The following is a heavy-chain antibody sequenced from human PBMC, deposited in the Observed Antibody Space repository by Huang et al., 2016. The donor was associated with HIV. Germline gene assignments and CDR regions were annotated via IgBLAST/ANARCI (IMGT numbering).Heavy chain of an antibody. J-gene: IGHJ6*02. CDR1: GGPFSTYA. V-gene: IGHV1-69*01. Sequence: QVQLVQSGAEVKKPGSSVKVSCKASGGPFSTYAISWVRQAPGQGLDWMGGINTRCGTANNAQTFQGTVTITADEFTSTAYMELSRRRSEDTALYYCARGRTRSSLYDSYYGLDVWGQGTTVTVSS. CDR3: ARGRTRSSLYDSYYGLDV. D-gene: IGHD6-6*01. CDR2: INTRCGTA.